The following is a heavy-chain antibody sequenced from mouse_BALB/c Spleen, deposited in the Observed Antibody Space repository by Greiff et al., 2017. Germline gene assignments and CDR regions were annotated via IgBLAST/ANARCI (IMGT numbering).Heavy chain of an antibody. CDR1: GYTFTSYS. Sequence: VQLQQSGAELARPGASVKMSCKASGYTFTSYSMHWVKQRPGQGLEWIGYINPSSGYTNYNQKFKDKATLTADKSSSTAYMQLSSLTSEDSAVYYCARIYYYGSRGDYFDYWGQGTTLTVSS. CDR3: ARIYYYGSRGDYFDY. J-gene: IGHJ2*01. D-gene: IGHD1-1*01. V-gene: IGHV1-4*01. CDR2: INPSSGYT.